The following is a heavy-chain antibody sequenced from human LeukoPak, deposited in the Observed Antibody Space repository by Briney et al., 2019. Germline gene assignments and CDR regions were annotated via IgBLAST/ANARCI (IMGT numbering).Heavy chain of an antibody. V-gene: IGHV3-15*07. CDR2: IKSKTDGGTT. D-gene: IGHD6-6*01. J-gene: IGHJ6*02. Sequence: GGSLRLSCAASGFTFSNAWMNWVRQAPGKGLEWVGRIKSKTDGGTTDYAAPVKGGFTISRDDSKNTLYLQMNSLKTEDTAVYYCTTDGYSSSSEGGDYYYGMDVWGQGTTVTVSS. CDR1: GFTFSNAW. CDR3: TTDGYSSSSEGGDYYYGMDV.